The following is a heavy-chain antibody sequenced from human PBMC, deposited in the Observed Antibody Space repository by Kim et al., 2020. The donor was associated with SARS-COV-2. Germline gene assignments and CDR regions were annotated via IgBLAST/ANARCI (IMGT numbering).Heavy chain of an antibody. CDR3: TRDRYYSDSSGQLVYYFDD. V-gene: IGHV3-49*03. CDR1: GFTFGDYA. D-gene: IGHD3-22*01. Sequence: GGSLRLSCTASGFTFGDYAMSWFRQAPGKGLEWVGFIRSKAYGGTTEYAASVKGRFTISRDDSKSIAYLQMNSLKTEDTAVYYCTRDRYYSDSSGQLVYYFDDWGQGTLCTVSS. CDR2: IRSKAYGGTT. J-gene: IGHJ4*02.